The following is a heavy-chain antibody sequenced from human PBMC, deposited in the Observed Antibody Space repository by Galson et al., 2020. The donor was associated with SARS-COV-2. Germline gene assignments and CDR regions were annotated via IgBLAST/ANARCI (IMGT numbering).Heavy chain of an antibody. Sequence: SCAASGFTVSEYHMRWVRQAPGKGLEWVLAISSAGTIYYADSVKGRFTISKDNSKNTLYLQLNSLRAEDTAVYYCARERGYSGSNYFDAWGQGTRVTVSS. V-gene: IGHV3-53*01. CDR1: GFTVSEYH. D-gene: IGHD6-6*01. CDR3: ARERGYSGSNYFDA. J-gene: IGHJ4*02. CDR2: ISSAGTI.